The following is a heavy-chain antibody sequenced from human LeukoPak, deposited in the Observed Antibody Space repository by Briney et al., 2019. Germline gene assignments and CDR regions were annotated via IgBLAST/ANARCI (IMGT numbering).Heavy chain of an antibody. CDR2: INHSGST. CDR1: GGSFSGYY. V-gene: IGHV4-34*01. D-gene: IGHD3-3*01. Sequence: SETLSLTCAVYGGSFSGYYWSWIRQPPGKGLEWIGEINHSGSTNYNPSLKSRVTISVDTSKNQFSLKLSSVTAAVTAVYYCATLGIFGVVPRDYWGQGTLVTVSS. CDR3: ATLGIFGVVPRDY. J-gene: IGHJ4*02.